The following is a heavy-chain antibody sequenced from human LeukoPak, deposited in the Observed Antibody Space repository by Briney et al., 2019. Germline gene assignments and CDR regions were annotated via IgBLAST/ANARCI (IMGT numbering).Heavy chain of an antibody. Sequence: GGSLRLSCAASGFTFSSYWMGWVRQAPGKGPEWVANIKEDGSAKYYVDSVKGRFTISRDNAMNSLYLQMSSLRADDTAIYYCAIDDGSYALDYWGQGTLVIVSS. CDR2: IKEDGSAK. V-gene: IGHV3-7*01. CDR1: GFTFSSYW. D-gene: IGHD1-26*01. CDR3: AIDDGSYALDY. J-gene: IGHJ4*02.